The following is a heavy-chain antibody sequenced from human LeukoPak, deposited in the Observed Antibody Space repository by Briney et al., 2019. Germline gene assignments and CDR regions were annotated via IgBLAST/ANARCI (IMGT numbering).Heavy chain of an antibody. CDR3: ARRSVLIVLMVYAIGPGPYFDY. D-gene: IGHD2-8*01. Sequence: SETLSLTCAVYGGSFSGYDWSWIRQPPGKGLEWIGEINHSGSTNYNPSLKSRVTISVDTSKNQFSLKLSSVTAADTAVYYCARRSVLIVLMVYAIGPGPYFDYWGQGTLVTVPS. J-gene: IGHJ4*02. CDR1: GGSFSGYD. CDR2: INHSGST. V-gene: IGHV4-34*01.